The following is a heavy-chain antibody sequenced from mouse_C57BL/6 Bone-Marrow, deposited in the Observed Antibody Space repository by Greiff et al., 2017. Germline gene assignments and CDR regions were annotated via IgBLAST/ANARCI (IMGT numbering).Heavy chain of an antibody. D-gene: IGHD1-1*01. Sequence: EVQRVESGGDLVKPGGSLKLSCAASGFTFSSYGMSWVRQTPDKRLEWVATISSGGSYTYYPDSVKGRFTISRDNAKNTLYLQMSSLKSEDTAMYYCARRDYYGSSQYYFDYWGQGTTLTVSS. V-gene: IGHV5-6*01. CDR3: ARRDYYGSSQYYFDY. CDR2: ISSGGSYT. J-gene: IGHJ2*01. CDR1: GFTFSSYG.